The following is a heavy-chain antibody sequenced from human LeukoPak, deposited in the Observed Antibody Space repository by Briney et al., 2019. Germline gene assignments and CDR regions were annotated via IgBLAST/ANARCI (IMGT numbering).Heavy chain of an antibody. CDR2: INHSGST. CDR1: GGSSSGYY. Sequence: SKTLSLTCAVYGGSSSGYYWSWIRQPPGKGLEWIGEINHSGSTNYNPSLKSRVTISVDTSKNQFSLKLSSVSAADTAVYYCARGSGITMVRGVIINWFDPWGQGTLVTVSS. CDR3: ARGSGITMVRGVIINWFDP. V-gene: IGHV4-34*01. J-gene: IGHJ5*02. D-gene: IGHD3-10*01.